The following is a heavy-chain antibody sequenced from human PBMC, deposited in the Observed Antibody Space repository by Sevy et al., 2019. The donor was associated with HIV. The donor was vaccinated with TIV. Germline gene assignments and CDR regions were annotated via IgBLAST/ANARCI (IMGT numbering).Heavy chain of an antibody. CDR1: GFTFSSYA. V-gene: IGHV3-23*01. D-gene: IGHD2-15*01. J-gene: IGHJ6*02. CDR2: ISGSGGST. Sequence: GGSLRLSCAASGFTFSSYAMSWVRQAPGKGLEWVSAISGSGGSTYYADSVKGRFTISRDNSKNTLYLQMNSLRAEDTAVYYCAKAIVVVVAAHDGMDVWGQGTTVTVSS. CDR3: AKAIVVVVAAHDGMDV.